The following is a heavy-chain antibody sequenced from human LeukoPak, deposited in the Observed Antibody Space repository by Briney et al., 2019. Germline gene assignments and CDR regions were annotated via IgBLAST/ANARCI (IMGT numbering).Heavy chain of an antibody. CDR2: IYYSGST. V-gene: IGHV4-39*07. CDR1: GFAFSSYA. Sequence: GSLRLSCAASGFAFSSYAMSWVRQAPGKGLEWIGSIYYSGSTYYNPSLKSRVTISVDTSKNQFSLKLSSVTAADTAVYYCARVSGYDWESFYDYWGQGTLVTVSS. D-gene: IGHD5-12*01. CDR3: ARVSGYDWESFYDY. J-gene: IGHJ4*02.